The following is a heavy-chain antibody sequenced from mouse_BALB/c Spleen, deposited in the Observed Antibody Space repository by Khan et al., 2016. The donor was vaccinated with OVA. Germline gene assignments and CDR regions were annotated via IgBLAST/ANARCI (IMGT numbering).Heavy chain of an antibody. Sequence: EVMLVESGGDLVKSGGSLKLSCAASGFTFSPYSMSWVRQTPDKGLEWVATINSDGDYTYYPASVEGRFTISRDNAKNTLYLQMNRLKSEATAMYDCGTHVTGSVEYWGQGTLVTGSA. D-gene: IGHD4-1*01. CDR2: INSDGDYT. CDR1: GFTFSPYS. V-gene: IGHV5-6*02. J-gene: IGHJ3*01. CDR3: GTHVTGSVEY.